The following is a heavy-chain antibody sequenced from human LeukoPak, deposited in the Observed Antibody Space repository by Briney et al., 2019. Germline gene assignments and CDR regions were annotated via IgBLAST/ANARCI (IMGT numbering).Heavy chain of an antibody. D-gene: IGHD3-22*01. V-gene: IGHV3-30-3*01. J-gene: IGHJ4*02. CDR2: ISYDGSNK. Sequence: QAGGSLRLSCAASGFTFSSYAMHWVRQAPGKGLEWVAVISYDGSNKYYADSVKGRFTISRDDSKNTLYLQMNSLTAEDTAVYYCARDVSVSQYYYDSGTKWPFDYWGQGTLVTVSS. CDR3: ARDVSVSQYYYDSGTKWPFDY. CDR1: GFTFSSYA.